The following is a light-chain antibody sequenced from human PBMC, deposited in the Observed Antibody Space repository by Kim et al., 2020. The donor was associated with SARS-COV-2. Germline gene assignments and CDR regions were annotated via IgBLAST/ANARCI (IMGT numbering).Light chain of an antibody. V-gene: IGKV4-1*01. CDR1: QSVLFSSNNKNY. CDR2: WAS. J-gene: IGKJ1*01. Sequence: DIVMTQSPDSLAVSLGERATINCKSSQSVLFSSNNKNYLAWYQQKPGQPPKLLIYWASTRESGVPDRFSGSGSGTDFTLTISSLQAEDEAVYYCQQYSDTPRTFGQGTKVDIK. CDR3: QQYSDTPRT.